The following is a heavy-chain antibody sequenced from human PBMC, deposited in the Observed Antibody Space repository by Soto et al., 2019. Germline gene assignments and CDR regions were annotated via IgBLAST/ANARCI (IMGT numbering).Heavy chain of an antibody. Sequence: PSETLSLTCTVSGGSISSSSYYWGWIRQPPGKGLEWIGSIYYSGSTYYNPSLKSRVTISVDTSKNQFSLKLSSVTAADTAVYYCARLGLYSSGWFSSTGFDPWGQGTLVTVSS. V-gene: IGHV4-39*01. J-gene: IGHJ5*02. CDR1: GGSISSSSYY. D-gene: IGHD6-19*01. CDR2: IYYSGST. CDR3: ARLGLYSSGWFSSTGFDP.